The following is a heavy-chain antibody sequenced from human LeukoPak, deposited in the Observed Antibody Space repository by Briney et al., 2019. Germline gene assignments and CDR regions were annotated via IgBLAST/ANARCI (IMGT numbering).Heavy chain of an antibody. CDR3: ARGRGSAMEYYGSGSYFSHAFDI. Sequence: GGSLRLSCAASGFTFSSFGMHWVRQAPGQGLEWVAVISFDGSNQYYADSVKGRFTIYRDNFKNTVYLQMNSLRAEETAVYYCARGRGSAMEYYGSGSYFSHAFDIWGQGTMVTVSS. D-gene: IGHD3-10*01. CDR2: ISFDGSNQ. J-gene: IGHJ3*02. CDR1: GFTFSSFG. V-gene: IGHV3-30*03.